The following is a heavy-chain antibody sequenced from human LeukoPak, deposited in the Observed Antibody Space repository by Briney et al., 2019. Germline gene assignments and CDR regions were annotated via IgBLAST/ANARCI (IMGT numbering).Heavy chain of an antibody. D-gene: IGHD6-13*01. CDR2: IYSGDTT. V-gene: IGHV3-53*01. J-gene: IGHJ4*02. Sequence: PGGSLRLSCAASGFTVNNYMNWVRQAPGKGLEWISVIYSGDTTYYADSVKGRFTISRDTSKNTLYLQMNSLRADDTAVYYCARAAWYSSSWQEGYYFDYWGQGTLVTASS. CDR3: ARAAWYSSSWQEGYYFDY. CDR1: GFTVNNY.